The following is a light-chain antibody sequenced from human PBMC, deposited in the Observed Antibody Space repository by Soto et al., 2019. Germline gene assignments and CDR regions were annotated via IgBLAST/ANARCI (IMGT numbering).Light chain of an antibody. Sequence: DIQLTQSPSTLSASVGDRVTITCRASQSVTDWLAWYQQKPGKAPKLLIYDASSLESGGPSRFSGSGSGTEFSLTISSLQPDDFATYYFQQYYHSCTFGQGTKVEIK. CDR2: DAS. V-gene: IGKV1-5*01. CDR1: QSVTDW. CDR3: QQYYHSCT. J-gene: IGKJ2*02.